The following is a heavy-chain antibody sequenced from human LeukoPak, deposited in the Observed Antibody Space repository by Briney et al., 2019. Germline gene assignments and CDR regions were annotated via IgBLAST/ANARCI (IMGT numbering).Heavy chain of an antibody. D-gene: IGHD3-22*01. CDR1: GGSISSSNW. CDR2: IYHRGST. V-gene: IGHV4-4*02. Sequence: SETLSLTCAVSGGSISSSNWWSWVRQPPGKGLEWIGEIYHRGSTNYNPSLKSRVTISVDKSKNQFSLKLSSVTAADTAVYYCARGTYYYDSSGYKGFNYFDYWGQGTLVTVSS. J-gene: IGHJ4*02. CDR3: ARGTYYYDSSGYKGFNYFDY.